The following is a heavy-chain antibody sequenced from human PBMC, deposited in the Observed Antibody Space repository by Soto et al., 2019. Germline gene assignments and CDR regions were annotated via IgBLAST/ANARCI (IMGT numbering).Heavy chain of an antibody. D-gene: IGHD1-26*01. CDR1: GFPFGDYA. J-gene: IGHJ6*02. CDR3: RMGDYYYYGMDV. Sequence: PGVSLSLSFTASGFPFGDYAMSWFRQAPGKGLEWVGFIRSKAYGGTTEYAASVKGRFTISRDDSKSIAYLQVNSLKTEDTAVYYCRMGDYYYYGMDVWGQGTTVTVSS. V-gene: IGHV3-49*03. CDR2: IRSKAYGGTT.